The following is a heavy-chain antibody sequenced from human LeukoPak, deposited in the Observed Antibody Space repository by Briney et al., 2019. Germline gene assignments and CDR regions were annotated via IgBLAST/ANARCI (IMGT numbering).Heavy chain of an antibody. D-gene: IGHD3-10*01. Sequence: GGSLRLSCAASGFTFSSYWMHWVRQAPGKGLVWVSRINRDGSSTSYADSVKGRFTISRDNAKNTLYLQMNSLRAEDTAVYYCARDRITMVRGVIPYYYMDVWGKGTTVTVSS. J-gene: IGHJ6*03. V-gene: IGHV3-74*01. CDR2: INRDGSST. CDR3: ARDRITMVRGVIPYYYMDV. CDR1: GFTFSSYW.